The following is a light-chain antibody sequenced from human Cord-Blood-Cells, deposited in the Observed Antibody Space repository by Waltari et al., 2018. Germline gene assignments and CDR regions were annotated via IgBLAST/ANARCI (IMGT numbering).Light chain of an antibody. CDR2: DVS. CDR3: CSYAGSYTWV. Sequence: QSALTQPRSVSGSPGQSVTISCTGTSSDVGGYNYVSWYQQHPGKAPKLMIYDVSKLPSGLPDRFSGSKSGNTASLTISGLQAEDEADYYCCSYAGSYTWVFGGGTKLTVL. J-gene: IGLJ3*02. CDR1: SSDVGGYNY. V-gene: IGLV2-11*01.